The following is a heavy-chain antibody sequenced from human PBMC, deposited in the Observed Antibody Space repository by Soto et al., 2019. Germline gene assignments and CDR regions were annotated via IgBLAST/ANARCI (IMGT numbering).Heavy chain of an antibody. CDR1: GYTFTSYG. Sequence: QVHLVQSGAEVKKPGASVKVSCKCSGYTFTSYGITWVRQAPGQGLEWMGWISAHNGNTDYAQKLQGRVTVTRDTSTSTAYMELRSRRSDDTAVDYCARGRYGDYWGQGALVTVSS. D-gene: IGHD1-1*01. J-gene: IGHJ4*02. CDR3: ARGRYGDY. CDR2: ISAHNGNT. V-gene: IGHV1-18*01.